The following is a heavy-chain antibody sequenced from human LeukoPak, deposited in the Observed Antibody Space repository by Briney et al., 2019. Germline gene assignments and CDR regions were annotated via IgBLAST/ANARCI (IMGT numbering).Heavy chain of an antibody. J-gene: IGHJ5*02. D-gene: IGHD2-2*02. CDR1: GGTFSSYA. V-gene: IGHV1-69*05. CDR3: ATLPYYCSSTSCYSRWGFDP. CDR2: IIPIFGTA. Sequence: ASVKVSCKASGGTFSSYAISWMRQAPGQGLEWMGGIIPIFGTANYAQKFQGRVTITTDESTSTAYMELSSLRSADTAVYYCATLPYYCSSTSCYSRWGFDPWGQGTLVTVSS.